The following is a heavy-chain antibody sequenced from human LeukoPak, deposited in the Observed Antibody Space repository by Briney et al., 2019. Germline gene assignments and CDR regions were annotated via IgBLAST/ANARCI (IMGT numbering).Heavy chain of an antibody. J-gene: IGHJ4*02. Sequence: GGSLRLSCAASGFTFSSYGMHWVRQAPGKGLEWVAIISYDGSNKYYADSVKGRFTISRDNSKNTLYLQMNSLRAEDTAVYYCAKSTTVTQRGYFDYWGQGTLVTVSS. D-gene: IGHD4-17*01. CDR2: ISYDGSNK. CDR3: AKSTTVTQRGYFDY. V-gene: IGHV3-30*18. CDR1: GFTFSSYG.